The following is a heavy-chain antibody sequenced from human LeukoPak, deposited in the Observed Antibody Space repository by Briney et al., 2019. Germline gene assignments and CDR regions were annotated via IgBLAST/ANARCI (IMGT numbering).Heavy chain of an antibody. D-gene: IGHD5-24*01. Sequence: PSETLSLTCTVSGGSISSYYWSWIRQPAGKGLEWIGRIYTSGSTNYNPSLKSRVTMSVDTSKNQFSLKLGSVTAADTAVYYCARAGWMATPYGTAFDIWGQGTMVTVSS. V-gene: IGHV4-4*07. J-gene: IGHJ3*02. CDR3: ARAGWMATPYGTAFDI. CDR2: IYTSGST. CDR1: GGSISSYY.